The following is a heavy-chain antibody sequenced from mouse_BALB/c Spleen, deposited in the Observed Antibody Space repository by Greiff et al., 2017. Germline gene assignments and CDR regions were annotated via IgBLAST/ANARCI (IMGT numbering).Heavy chain of an antibody. Sequence: EVNVVESGGGLVKPGGSLKLSCAASGFTFSSYAMSWVRQTPEKRLEWVASISSGGSTYYPDSVKGRFTISRDNARNILYLQMSSLRSEDTAMYYCARLDDGYYYFDYWGQGTTLTVSS. J-gene: IGHJ2*01. CDR2: ISSGGST. CDR3: ARLDDGYYYFDY. V-gene: IGHV5-6-5*01. D-gene: IGHD2-3*01. CDR1: GFTFSSYA.